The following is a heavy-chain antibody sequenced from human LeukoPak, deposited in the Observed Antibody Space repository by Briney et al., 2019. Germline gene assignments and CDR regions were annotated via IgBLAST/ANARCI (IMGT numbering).Heavy chain of an antibody. Sequence: PGRSLRLSCAASGFIFSNYGMHWVRQAPGKGLEWVAVISHDGSNKYYTDSVKGRFTFSRDNSKNTLYVQMSSLRAEDTAVYYCARDLLMTTVTTYPDLGGMDVWGQGTTVTVSS. CDR1: GFIFSNYG. J-gene: IGHJ6*02. CDR3: ARDLLMTTVTTYPDLGGMDV. CDR2: ISHDGSNK. D-gene: IGHD4-17*01. V-gene: IGHV3-30*03.